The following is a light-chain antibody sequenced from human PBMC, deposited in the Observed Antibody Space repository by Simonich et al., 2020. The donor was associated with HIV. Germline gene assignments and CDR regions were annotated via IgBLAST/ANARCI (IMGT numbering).Light chain of an antibody. Sequence: DIVMTQSPDSLAVSLGERATINCKSSQRVLYNPNNKNYLAWYQQKPGQPPKLLISWASTRESGVPDRFSGSGSGTDFTLTISSLQAEDVAVYYCQQYYSTPLTFGQGTKVEIK. CDR1: QRVLYNPNNKNY. CDR3: QQYYSTPLT. J-gene: IGKJ1*01. CDR2: WAS. V-gene: IGKV4-1*01.